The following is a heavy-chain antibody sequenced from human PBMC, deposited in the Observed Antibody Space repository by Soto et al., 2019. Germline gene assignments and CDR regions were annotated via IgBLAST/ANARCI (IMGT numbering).Heavy chain of an antibody. J-gene: IGHJ5*02. CDR3: ARQAQLGVVITDNWFDP. V-gene: IGHV1-69*01. CDR1: GGTFSSYA. Sequence: QVQLVQSGAEVKKPGSSVKVSCKASGGTFSSYAISWVRQAPGQGLEWMGGIIPIFGTANYAQKFQGRVTITADESTSTAYMELSSLRSEDTAVYYCARQAQLGVVITDNWFDPWGQGTLVTVSS. CDR2: IIPIFGTA. D-gene: IGHD3-22*01.